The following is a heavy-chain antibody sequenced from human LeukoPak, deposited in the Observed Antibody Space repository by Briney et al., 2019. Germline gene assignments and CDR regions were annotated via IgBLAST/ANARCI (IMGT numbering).Heavy chain of an antibody. CDR1: GFTFHDYG. CDR2: ISGSGGST. Sequence: GGSLRLSCAASGFTFHDYGMSWVRQVPGKGLEWVSVISGSGGSTYHADSVKGRFTISRDNSKNTLYLQMNSLRVEDTAVYYCAKDRSWNNILTGYYIYDYDYWGQGTLVTVSS. J-gene: IGHJ4*02. D-gene: IGHD3-9*01. V-gene: IGHV3-23*01. CDR3: AKDRSWNNILTGYYIYDYDY.